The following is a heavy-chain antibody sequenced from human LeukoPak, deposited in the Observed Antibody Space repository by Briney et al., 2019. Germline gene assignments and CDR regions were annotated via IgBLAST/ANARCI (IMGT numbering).Heavy chain of an antibody. CDR3: VRDLGVDTSMIFFDY. V-gene: IGHV1-18*01. CDR1: GYSFTSFG. CDR2: ISAYNGNT. Sequence: ASVKVSCKASGYSFTSFGISWVRQAPGQGLEWMGWISAYNGNTKYVQKFQGRVTMTTDISTSTAYMELRSLGSDDTAVFYCVRDLGVDTSMIFFDYWGQGTLVTVSS. D-gene: IGHD5-18*01. J-gene: IGHJ4*02.